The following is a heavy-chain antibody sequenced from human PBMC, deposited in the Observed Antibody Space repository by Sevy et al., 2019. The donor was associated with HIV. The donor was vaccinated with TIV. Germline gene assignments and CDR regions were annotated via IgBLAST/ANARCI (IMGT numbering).Heavy chain of an antibody. CDR1: GYTFTGYY. J-gene: IGHJ4*02. CDR2: INPDSGGP. Sequence: ASVKVSCKASGYTFTGYYMHWVRQAPGQGLQWMGWINPDSGGPNYAPKFQGRVTLTRDTYISTAYMELSRLKSDDTAMYYCVRDDRDGYFEYWGQGTLVTVSS. CDR3: VRDDRDGYFEY. V-gene: IGHV1-2*02.